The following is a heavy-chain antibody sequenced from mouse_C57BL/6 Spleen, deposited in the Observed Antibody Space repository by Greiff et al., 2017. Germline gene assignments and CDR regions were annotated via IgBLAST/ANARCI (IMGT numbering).Heavy chain of an antibody. CDR1: GFTFSDYG. V-gene: IGHV5-17*01. D-gene: IGHD4-1*01. J-gene: IGHJ2*01. Sequence: DVMLVESGGGLVKPGGSLKLSCAASGFTFSDYGMHWVRQAPEKGLEWVAYISSGSSTIYYADTVKGRFTISRDNAKNTLFLQMTSLRSEDTAMYYCARSWDEDYFDYWGQGTTLTVSS. CDR3: ARSWDEDYFDY. CDR2: ISSGSSTI.